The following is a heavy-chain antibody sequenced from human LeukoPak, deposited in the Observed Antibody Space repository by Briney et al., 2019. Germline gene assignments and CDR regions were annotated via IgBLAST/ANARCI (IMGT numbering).Heavy chain of an antibody. CDR2: ISDSGGST. D-gene: IGHD6-19*01. CDR1: GFTFSNYD. V-gene: IGHV3-23*01. Sequence: RGSLRLSCAASGFTFSNYDMSWVRQAPGKGLEWVSSISDSGGSTYYADSVKGRFTISRDNSKNTPYLQMTNLRAADTAVYYCAKDLSRAVAADWFDPWDQGSPVTVSS. J-gene: IGHJ5*02. CDR3: AKDLSRAVAADWFDP.